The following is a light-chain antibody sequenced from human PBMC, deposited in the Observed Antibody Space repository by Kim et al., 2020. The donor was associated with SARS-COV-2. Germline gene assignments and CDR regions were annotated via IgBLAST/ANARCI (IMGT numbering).Light chain of an antibody. CDR1: QSVRNN. Sequence: VSPRERVTLSCRASQSVRNNLAWFQQKPGQAPRLLIYAASTRATGIPARFGGSGSGTEFTLTISSLQSEDCAVYYCQQYNTRFLTFGGGTKVDIK. V-gene: IGKV3-15*01. CDR2: AAS. CDR3: QQYNTRFLT. J-gene: IGKJ4*01.